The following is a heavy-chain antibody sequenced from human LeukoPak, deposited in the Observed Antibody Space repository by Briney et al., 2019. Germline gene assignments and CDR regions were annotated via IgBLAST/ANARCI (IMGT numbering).Heavy chain of an antibody. CDR1: GGSFSGYY. D-gene: IGHD3-3*01. J-gene: IGHJ3*02. Sequence: PSETLSLTCAVYGGSFSGYYWSWIRQPPGKGLEWIGEINHSGSTNYNPSLKSRVTISVDTSKNQFSLKLSSVPAADTAVYYCASGEWYTSAFDIWGQGTMVTVSS. CDR3: ASGEWYTSAFDI. CDR2: INHSGST. V-gene: IGHV4-34*01.